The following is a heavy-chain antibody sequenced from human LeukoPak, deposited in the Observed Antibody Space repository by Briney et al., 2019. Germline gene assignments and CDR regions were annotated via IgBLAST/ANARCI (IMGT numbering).Heavy chain of an antibody. J-gene: IGHJ6*04. Sequence: PSETLSLTCAVYGGSFSGYYWSWIRQPPGEGMGWIGEINHSGSTNYKPSLKSRVTISVDTSKNQFSLKLSSVTAADTAVYYCASGGYRQGYYYGMDVWGKGTTVTVSS. V-gene: IGHV4-34*01. D-gene: IGHD5-18*01. CDR2: INHSGST. CDR3: ASGGYRQGYYYGMDV. CDR1: GGSFSGYY.